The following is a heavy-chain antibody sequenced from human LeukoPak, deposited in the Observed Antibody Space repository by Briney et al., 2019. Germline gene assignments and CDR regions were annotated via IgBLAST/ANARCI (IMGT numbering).Heavy chain of an antibody. Sequence: SETLSLTCTVSGYSISSGYYWGWIRQPPGKGLEWIGSIYYSGSTYCKPSLKSRLTISVDTSKNQFSVNLSSVTAADTAVYYCASRKLGNDYWGQGTLVTVSS. CDR3: ASRKLGNDY. D-gene: IGHD7-27*01. CDR1: GYSISSGYY. CDR2: IYYSGST. V-gene: IGHV4-38-2*02. J-gene: IGHJ4*02.